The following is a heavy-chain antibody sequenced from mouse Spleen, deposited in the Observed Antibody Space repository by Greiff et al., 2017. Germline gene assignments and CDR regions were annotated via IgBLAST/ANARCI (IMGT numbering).Heavy chain of an antibody. V-gene: IGHV1S81*02. CDR1: GYTFTSYW. J-gene: IGHJ2*01. CDR2: INPSNGRT. Sequence: QVQLQQPGAELVKPGASVKLSCKASGYTFTSYWMHWVKQRPGQGLEWIGEINPSNGRTNYNEKFKSKATLTVDKSSSTAYMQLSSLTSEDSAVYYCSGSSYVDYFDYWGQGTTLTVSS. D-gene: IGHD1-1*01. CDR3: SGSSYVDYFDY.